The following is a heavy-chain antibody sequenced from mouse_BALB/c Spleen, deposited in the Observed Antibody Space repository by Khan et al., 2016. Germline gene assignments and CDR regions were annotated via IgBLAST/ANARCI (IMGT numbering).Heavy chain of an antibody. J-gene: IGHJ2*01. V-gene: IGHV5-15*02. CDR1: GFTFSDYG. CDR3: ARDKEGFDY. CDR2: ISTLAYSI. Sequence: EVELVASGGGLVQPGGSRKLSCAASGFTFSDYGMAWVRQAPGKGPEWVAFISTLAYSIYYADTVTGRFTISRENAKNTLYLELSSLRSEDTAIYDCARDKEGFDYWGQGTTLTVSS.